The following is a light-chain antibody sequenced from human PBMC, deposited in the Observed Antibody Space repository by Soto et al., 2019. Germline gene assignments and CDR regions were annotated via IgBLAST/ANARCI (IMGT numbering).Light chain of an antibody. CDR2: EVS. Sequence: QSALAQPASVSGSPGQSITISCTGTYSDVGGYNRVSWYQHHPGKAPKMLIFEVSTRPSGISDRFSGSKSGDTASLTISGLQAEDEADYYCVSYIESTVTHWGFGGGTKVTVL. V-gene: IGLV2-14*01. CDR3: VSYIESTVTHWG. CDR1: YSDVGGYNR. J-gene: IGLJ3*02.